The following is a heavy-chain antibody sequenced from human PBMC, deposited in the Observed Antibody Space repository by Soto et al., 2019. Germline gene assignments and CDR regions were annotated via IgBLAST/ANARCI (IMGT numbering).Heavy chain of an antibody. CDR3: ARGIDDILTGPRMDV. Sequence: ASVKVSCKASGYTFTSYYMHWVRQAPGQRLEWMGIINPSGGSTSYAQKFQGRVTMTRDTSTSTVYMELSSLSSEDTAVYYCARGIDDILTGPRMDVWGQGTTVTVSS. CDR2: INPSGGST. V-gene: IGHV1-46*01. J-gene: IGHJ6*02. CDR1: GYTFTSYY. D-gene: IGHD3-9*01.